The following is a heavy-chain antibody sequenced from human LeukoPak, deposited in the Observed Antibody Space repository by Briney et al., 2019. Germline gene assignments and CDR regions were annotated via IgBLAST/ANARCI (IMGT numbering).Heavy chain of an antibody. CDR3: ARGGYSSNF. Sequence: SVNVSCTASGGTFSSYALTWVRQAPGQGLEWMGGIIPIFGTANYAQKFQGRVTITADESTSTAYMELSSLRYEDTAVYYCARGGYSSNFWGQGTLVTVSS. CDR1: GGTFSSYA. D-gene: IGHD6-13*01. V-gene: IGHV1-69*13. J-gene: IGHJ4*02. CDR2: IIPIFGTA.